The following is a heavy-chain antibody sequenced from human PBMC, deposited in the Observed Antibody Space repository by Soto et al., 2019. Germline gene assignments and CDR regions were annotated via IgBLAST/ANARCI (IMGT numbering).Heavy chain of an antibody. CDR3: ARQVSWWVGAFN. D-gene: IGHD1-26*01. Sequence: SETLSLTCAVYGGSFSGYYWSWIRQPPGKGLEWIGSINYSGTTNYNPSLKNRVFISVDTSKKQFSLRLSSVTAADTAIYYCARQVSWWVGAFNWGQGTLVTVSS. V-gene: IGHV4-34*01. J-gene: IGHJ4*02. CDR1: GGSFSGYY. CDR2: INYSGTT.